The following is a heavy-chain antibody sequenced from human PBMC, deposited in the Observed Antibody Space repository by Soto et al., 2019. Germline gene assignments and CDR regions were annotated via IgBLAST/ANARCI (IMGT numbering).Heavy chain of an antibody. J-gene: IGHJ3*02. V-gene: IGHV3-48*04. CDR3: ASSRPGRTGTTYAFDI. Sequence: GGSLRLSCSVSGFTFSTYSMAWIRQAPGKGLEWLSYISSSSSVIYYADSVKGRITVSRDNGKNALILQMNSLRADDTAVYNCASSRPGRTGTTYAFDIWGQGTMVTVSS. D-gene: IGHD1-7*01. CDR1: GFTFSTYS. CDR2: ISSSSSVI.